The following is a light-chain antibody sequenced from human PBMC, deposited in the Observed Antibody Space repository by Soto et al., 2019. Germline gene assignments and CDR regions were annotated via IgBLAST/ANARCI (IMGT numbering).Light chain of an antibody. CDR2: DVT. CDR1: GSDIGGYNY. CDR3: SSYTGTSNVI. V-gene: IGLV2-14*03. Sequence: QSALTQPASVSGSPGQSITISCAGTGSDIGGYNYVSWYQQHPGKAPELMIFDVTNRPSGVSARFFGSKSGNTASLTISGLQAEDEAAYNCSSYTGTSNVIFGGGTKLTVL. J-gene: IGLJ2*01.